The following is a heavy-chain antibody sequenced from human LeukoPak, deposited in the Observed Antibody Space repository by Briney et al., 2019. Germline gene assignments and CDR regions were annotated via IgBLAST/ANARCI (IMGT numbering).Heavy chain of an antibody. J-gene: IGHJ4*02. CDR2: ISSNGGST. CDR3: ARGGLLWFGELSGY. CDR1: GFTFSSYA. V-gene: IGHV3-64*01. D-gene: IGHD3-10*01. Sequence: GGSLRLSCAASGFTFSSYAMHWVRQAPGKGLECVSVISSNGGSTYYANSVKGRFTISGDNSKNTLYLQMGSLRAEDMAVYYCARGGLLWFGELSGYWGQGTLVTVSS.